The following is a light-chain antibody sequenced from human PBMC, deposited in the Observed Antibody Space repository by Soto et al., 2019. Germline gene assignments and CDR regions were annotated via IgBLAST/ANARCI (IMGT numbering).Light chain of an antibody. Sequence: QSVLAQPPSASGTPGQTVTISCSGSSSNIGKNYVYWYQQFPGTAPKLLIYKNNQRPSGVPDRFSGSKSGTSASLAISGLRSEDEAEYYCSAWDDSLSGLFGGGTKLTVL. V-gene: IGLV1-47*01. J-gene: IGLJ2*01. CDR1: SSNIGKNY. CDR3: SAWDDSLSGL. CDR2: KNN.